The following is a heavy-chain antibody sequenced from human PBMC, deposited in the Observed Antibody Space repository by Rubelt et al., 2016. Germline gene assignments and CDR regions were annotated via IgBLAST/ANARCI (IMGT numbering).Heavy chain of an antibody. Sequence: QLQLQESGPGLVKPSETLSLTCTVSGGSISSYYWSWIRQPPGKGLEWIGYIYYSGSTYYNPSPRVWVTFSVDTSKNPFYLKLSSVTAADTAVYYCASHPIVVVVAAHLYWFDYWGQGTLVTVSS. D-gene: IGHD2-15*01. J-gene: IGHJ5*01. CDR2: IYYSGST. V-gene: IGHV4-59*12. CDR1: GGSISSYY. CDR3: ASHPIVVVVAAHLYWFDY.